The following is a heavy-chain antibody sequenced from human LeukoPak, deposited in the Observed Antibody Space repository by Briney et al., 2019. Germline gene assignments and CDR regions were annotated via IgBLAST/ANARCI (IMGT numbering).Heavy chain of an antibody. CDR1: GYTFTSYD. Sequence: ASVKVSCKASGYTFTSYDINWVRQAPGQGLGWMGWMNPNSGNTYYAQKLQGRVTMTRNTSISTAYMELSSLRSEDTAVYYCARGMRGRAVAGEDYYYCMDVWGKGTTVTVSS. V-gene: IGHV1-8*01. D-gene: IGHD6-19*01. CDR2: MNPNSGNT. CDR3: ARGMRGRAVAGEDYYYCMDV. J-gene: IGHJ6*03.